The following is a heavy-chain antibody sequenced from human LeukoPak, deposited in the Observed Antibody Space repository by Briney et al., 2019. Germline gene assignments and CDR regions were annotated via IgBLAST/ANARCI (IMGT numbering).Heavy chain of an antibody. V-gene: IGHV1-2*02. D-gene: IGHD6-13*01. Sequence: ASVKVSCKASGYTFTGYYMHWVRQAPGQGLEWMGWINPNSGGTNYAQKFQGRVTMTRDTSTSTAYMELSRLRSDDTAVYYCARDVPDEEEQPGDYYYYMDVWGKGTTVTVSS. J-gene: IGHJ6*03. CDR2: INPNSGGT. CDR3: ARDVPDEEEQPGDYYYYMDV. CDR1: GYTFTGYY.